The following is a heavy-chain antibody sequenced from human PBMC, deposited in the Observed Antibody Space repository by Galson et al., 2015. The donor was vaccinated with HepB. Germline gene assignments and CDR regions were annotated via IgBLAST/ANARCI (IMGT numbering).Heavy chain of an antibody. J-gene: IGHJ4*02. CDR1: RFTFSNYT. CDR3: ASAGTIAVTVEGVY. Sequence: SLRLSCAASRFTFSNYTMHWVRQAPGKGLEWVALISYDGGNKYYADSAKGRFTISRDNSKNTLYLQMNSLRADDTAVYYCASAGTIAVTVEGVYWGQGTLVTVPS. V-gene: IGHV3-30-3*01. CDR2: ISYDGGNK. D-gene: IGHD6-19*01.